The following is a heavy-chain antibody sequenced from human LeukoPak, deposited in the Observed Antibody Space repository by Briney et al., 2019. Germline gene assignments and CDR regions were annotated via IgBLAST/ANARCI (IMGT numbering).Heavy chain of an antibody. CDR3: ARDGSRGAFYFDY. CDR1: GGSISSGSYY. V-gene: IGHV4-61*02. CDR2: IYTSGST. J-gene: IGHJ4*02. D-gene: IGHD1-26*01. Sequence: PSETLSLTCTVSGGSISSGSYYWSWIWQTAGKGLEWIGRIYTSGSTNYNPSLKSRVTISVDTSRNQFSLKLSSVTAADTAVYYCARDGSRGAFYFDYWGQGTLVTVSS.